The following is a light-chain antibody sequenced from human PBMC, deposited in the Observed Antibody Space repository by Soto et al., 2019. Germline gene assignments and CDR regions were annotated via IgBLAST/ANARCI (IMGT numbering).Light chain of an antibody. Sequence: QSVLTQPASVSGSPGQSITMSCTGTSSDVGSYDFVSWYQQHPGKAPKLLIYAVSNRPSGVSARFSGSKSDNTASLTISGLQAADEADYFCSSYSSSTVRYVFGSGTKLTVL. CDR1: SSDVGSYDF. CDR2: AVS. CDR3: SSYSSSTVRYV. J-gene: IGLJ1*01. V-gene: IGLV2-14*01.